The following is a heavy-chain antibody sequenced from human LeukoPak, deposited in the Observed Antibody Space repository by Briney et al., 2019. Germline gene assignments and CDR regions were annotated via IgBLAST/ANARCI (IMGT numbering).Heavy chain of an antibody. CDR1: DESFSGYY. J-gene: IGHJ6*03. V-gene: IGHV4-34*01. D-gene: IGHD6-13*01. Sequence: SETLSLTCAVYDESFSGYYWSWLRHPPGKGLEWIGEINHSGSTNYNPSLKSRVTISVDTSKNQFSLKLRSVTAADTAVYYCARRGHSSSWYPANYYYMDVWGKGTTVTISS. CDR3: ARRGHSSSWYPANYYYMDV. CDR2: INHSGST.